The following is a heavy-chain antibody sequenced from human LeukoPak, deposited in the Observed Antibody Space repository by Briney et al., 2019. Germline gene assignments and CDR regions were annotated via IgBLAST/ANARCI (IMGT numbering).Heavy chain of an antibody. CDR2: IYYSGST. D-gene: IGHD2-2*02. J-gene: IGHJ3*02. CDR3: ARVGSIVVVPAAIEDAFDI. CDR1: GGSISSSSYY. V-gene: IGHV4-39*01. Sequence: PSETLSLTCTVSGGSISSSSYYWGWIRQPPGKGLEWIGSIYYSGSTYYNPSLESRVTISVDTSKNQFSLKLSSVTAADTAVYYCARVGSIVVVPAAIEDAFDIWGQGTMVTVSS.